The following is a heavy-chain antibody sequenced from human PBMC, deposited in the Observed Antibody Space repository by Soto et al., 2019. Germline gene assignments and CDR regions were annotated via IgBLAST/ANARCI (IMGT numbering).Heavy chain of an antibody. CDR2: ISSSSSYI. CDR1: GFTFSSYS. J-gene: IGHJ4*02. CDR3: ARVDYGDYVGGISDY. Sequence: EVQLVESGGGLVKPGGSLRLSCAASGFTFSSYSMNWVRQAPGKGLEWVSSISSSSSYIYYADSVKGRFTISSDNAKNSLYLQMNSLRAEDTAVYYCARVDYGDYVGGISDYWGQGTLVTVSS. D-gene: IGHD4-17*01. V-gene: IGHV3-21*01.